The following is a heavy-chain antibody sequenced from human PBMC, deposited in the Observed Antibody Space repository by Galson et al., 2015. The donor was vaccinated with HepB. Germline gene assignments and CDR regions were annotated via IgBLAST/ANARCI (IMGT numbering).Heavy chain of an antibody. CDR2: ISSSSSYI. D-gene: IGHD4-17*01. CDR3: ARDGMTTVTTIHWYFDL. J-gene: IGHJ2*01. CDR1: GFTFSSYS. Sequence: SLRLSCAASGFTFSSYSMNWVRQAPGKGLEWVSSISSSSSYIYYADSVKGRFTISRDSAKNSLYLQMNSLRAEDTAVYYCARDGMTTVTTIHWYFDLWGRGTLVTVSS. V-gene: IGHV3-21*01.